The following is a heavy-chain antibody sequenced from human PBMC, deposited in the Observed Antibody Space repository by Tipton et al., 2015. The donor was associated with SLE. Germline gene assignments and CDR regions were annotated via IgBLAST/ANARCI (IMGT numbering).Heavy chain of an antibody. CDR1: GGSINIKNW. CDR3: ARGYDFWSGYTLAYYYGMDV. D-gene: IGHD3-3*01. J-gene: IGHJ6*02. Sequence: TLSLTCAVSGGSINIKNWWAWVRQPPGKGLEWVGYVSYSGITNYNPSLKSRVTISVDTSKNQFSLKLSSVTAADTAVYYCARGYDFWSGYTLAYYYGMDVWGQGTTVTVSS. CDR2: VSYSGIT. V-gene: IGHV4-61*05.